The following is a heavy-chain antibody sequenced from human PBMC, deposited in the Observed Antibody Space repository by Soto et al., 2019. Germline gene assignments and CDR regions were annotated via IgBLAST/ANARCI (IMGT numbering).Heavy chain of an antibody. CDR3: ARVLHYYDSSGYYDPDYYYYYGMDV. CDR2: IYYSGST. V-gene: IGHV4-39*01. D-gene: IGHD3-22*01. CDR1: GGSISSSSYY. Sequence: SETRSLTCTVSGGSISSSSYYWGWIRQPPGKGLEWIGSIYYSGSTYYNPSLKSRVTISVDTSKNQFSLKLSSVTAADTAVYYCARVLHYYDSSGYYDPDYYYYYGMDVWGQGTTVTVSS. J-gene: IGHJ6*02.